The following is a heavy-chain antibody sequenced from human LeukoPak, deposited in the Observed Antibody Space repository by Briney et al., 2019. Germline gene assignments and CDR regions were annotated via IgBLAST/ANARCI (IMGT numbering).Heavy chain of an antibody. Sequence: PGGSLRLSCAASGFTFSSYSMNWVRQAPGKGLEWVSYISSSSSTIYYADSVKGRFTISRDNAKNSLYLQMNSLRAEDTAVYYCARDRLGSGSYRGRSLGYWGQGTLVTVSS. D-gene: IGHD1-26*01. CDR1: GFTFSSYS. CDR2: ISSSSSTI. J-gene: IGHJ4*02. V-gene: IGHV3-48*01. CDR3: ARDRLGSGSYRGRSLGY.